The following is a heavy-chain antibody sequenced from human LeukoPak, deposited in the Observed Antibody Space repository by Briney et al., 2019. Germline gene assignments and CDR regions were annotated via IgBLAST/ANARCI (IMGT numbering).Heavy chain of an antibody. CDR1: EFTFINYW. CDR2: IDSDGRDT. D-gene: IGHD5-24*01. Sequence: GGSLRLSCAASEFTFINYWMHWVRQAPGKGLVWVSRIDSDGRDTIYADSVKGRFTISRDNAKNTLYLQMNSLRAEDTAIYYCARGGYNHGFDIWGQGTMVTVSS. J-gene: IGHJ3*02. V-gene: IGHV3-74*01. CDR3: ARGGYNHGFDI.